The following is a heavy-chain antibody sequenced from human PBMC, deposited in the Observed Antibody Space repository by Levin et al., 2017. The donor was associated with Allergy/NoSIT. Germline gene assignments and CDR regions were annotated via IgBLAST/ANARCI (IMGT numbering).Heavy chain of an antibody. V-gene: IGHV3-23*01. CDR2: ISGSGGST. CDR1: GFTFRSSA. J-gene: IGHJ3*02. Sequence: LSLPCAASGFTFRSSAMSWVRQAPGKGLEWVSIISGSGGSTYYADSVKGRFTVSRDNSKNTLYLQMSSLRAEDTAVYYCAKDKSPYGDYNAFDIWGQGTMVTVSS. CDR3: AKDKSPYGDYNAFDI. D-gene: IGHD4-17*01.